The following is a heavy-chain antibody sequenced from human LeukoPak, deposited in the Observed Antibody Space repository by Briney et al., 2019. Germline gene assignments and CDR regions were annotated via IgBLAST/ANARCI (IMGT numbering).Heavy chain of an antibody. J-gene: IGHJ4*02. CDR1: GFIFSNFW. V-gene: IGHV3-7*01. CDR3: AKDLRGIAVAGQVIGY. D-gene: IGHD6-19*01. Sequence: GGSLRLSCAASGFIFSNFWMGWARQGPGKGLQWVASINRDGSEKHPVDSVKGRFTISRDNSKNTLYLQMNSLRAEDTAVYYCAKDLRGIAVAGQVIGYWGQGTLVTVSS. CDR2: INRDGSEK.